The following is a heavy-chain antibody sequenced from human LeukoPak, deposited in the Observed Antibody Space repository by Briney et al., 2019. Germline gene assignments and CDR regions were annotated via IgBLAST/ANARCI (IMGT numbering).Heavy chain of an antibody. CDR2: IYSGGST. CDR1: GFTVSSNY. CDR3: ARDRSGYSYGTYYYYMDV. D-gene: IGHD5-18*01. Sequence: GGSLRLSCAASGFTVSSNYMSWVRQAPGKGLEWVSVIYSGGSTYYADSVKGRFTISRDNSKNTLYLQMNSLRAEDTAVYYCARDRSGYSYGTYYYYMDVWGKGTTVTISS. J-gene: IGHJ6*03. V-gene: IGHV3-66*01.